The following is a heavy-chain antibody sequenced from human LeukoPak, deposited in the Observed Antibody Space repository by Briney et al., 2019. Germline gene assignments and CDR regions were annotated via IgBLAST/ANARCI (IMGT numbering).Heavy chain of an antibody. CDR1: GFTFSSYW. CDR2: INSDGSSI. CDR3: AITVTGGIDY. V-gene: IGHV3-74*01. Sequence: PGGSLRLSCAASGFTFSSYWMHWVRQAPGKGLVWVSRINSDGSSISYADSVKGRFTISRGNAENTLFLQMNSLRAEDTAVYYCAITVTGGIDYWGQGTLVTVSS. J-gene: IGHJ4*02. D-gene: IGHD4-17*01.